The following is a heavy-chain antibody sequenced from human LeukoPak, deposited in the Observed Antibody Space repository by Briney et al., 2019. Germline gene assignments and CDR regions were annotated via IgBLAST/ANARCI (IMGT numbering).Heavy chain of an antibody. CDR1: GFTFSSYS. J-gene: IGHJ3*02. V-gene: IGHV3-21*01. CDR3: ARDFYYYGSGFAFDI. D-gene: IGHD3-10*01. CDR2: ISSSSSYI. Sequence: GGSLRLSCAASGFTFSSYSMNWVRQAPGKGLEWVSSISSSSSYIYYADSVKGRFTISRDNAKNSLYLQMNSLRAEDTAVYYCARDFYYYGSGFAFDIWGQGTMVTVSS.